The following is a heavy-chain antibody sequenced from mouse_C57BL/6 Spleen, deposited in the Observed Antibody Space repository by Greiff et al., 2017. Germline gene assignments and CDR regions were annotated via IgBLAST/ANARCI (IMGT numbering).Heavy chain of an antibody. Sequence: QVQLKESGPELVRPGVSVKISCKGSGYTFTDYAMHWVKQSHAKSLEWIGVISTYYGDASYNQKFKDKATMTVDKSSSTAYMELARLTSEDSAVYYCAYSNYGNYAMDYWGQGTSVTVSS. CDR2: ISTYYGDA. V-gene: IGHV1-67*01. CDR3: AYSNYGNYAMDY. D-gene: IGHD2-5*01. CDR1: GYTFTDYA. J-gene: IGHJ4*01.